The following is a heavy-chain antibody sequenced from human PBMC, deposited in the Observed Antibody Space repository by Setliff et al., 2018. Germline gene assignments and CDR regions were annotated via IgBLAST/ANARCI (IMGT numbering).Heavy chain of an antibody. V-gene: IGHV5-51*01. Sequence: GESLKISCQGSGYNFASYWIAWVRQMPGKGLEWMGIIYPDDSDTRYSPSFQGQVTISADKSISTAYLQWSSLKASDTAMYYCARQIGSSLSHFYYYMDVWGKGTTVTVSS. D-gene: IGHD6-19*01. CDR1: GYNFASYW. J-gene: IGHJ6*03. CDR2: IYPDDSDT. CDR3: ARQIGSSLSHFYYYMDV.